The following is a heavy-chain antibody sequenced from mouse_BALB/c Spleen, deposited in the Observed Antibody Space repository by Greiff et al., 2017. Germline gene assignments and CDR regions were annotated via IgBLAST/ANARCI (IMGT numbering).Heavy chain of an antibody. J-gene: IGHJ3*01. CDR3: ARDSDDGYL. D-gene: IGHD2-3*01. Sequence: EVQEVESGGGLVKPGGSLKLSCAASGFTFSDYYMYWVRQTPEKRLEWVATISDGGSYTYYPDSVKGRFTISRDNAKNNLYLQMSSLKSEDTAMYYCARDSDDGYLWGQGTLVTVSA. V-gene: IGHV5-4*02. CDR2: ISDGGSYT. CDR1: GFTFSDYY.